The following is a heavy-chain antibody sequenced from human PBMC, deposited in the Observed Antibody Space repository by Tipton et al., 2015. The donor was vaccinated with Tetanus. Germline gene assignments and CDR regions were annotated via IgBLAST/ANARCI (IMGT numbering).Heavy chain of an antibody. J-gene: IGHJ4*02. Sequence: QSGPEVKKPEASVKVSCKASGYTFTDYYMHWVRQAPGQGLEWMGWINPNSGATNYAQKFQGRVTMTRDTSISTAYMELSSLRSDDTAVYYCARERHLDYWGQGTLVTVSS. CDR2: INPNSGAT. CDR3: ARERHLDY. CDR1: GYTFTDYY. V-gene: IGHV1-2*02. D-gene: IGHD1-1*01.